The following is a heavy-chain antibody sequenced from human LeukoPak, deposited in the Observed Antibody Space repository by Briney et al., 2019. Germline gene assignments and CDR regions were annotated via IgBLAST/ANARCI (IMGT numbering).Heavy chain of an antibody. D-gene: IGHD3-16*01. CDR3: ARDRTPYYDYAHGVFDP. CDR2: ISAYNGNT. Sequence: ASVKVSCKASGYTFTSYGISWVRQAPGQGLDWMGWISAYNGNTNYAEKLQGRVAMTTDTSTSTAYMELRRMRSDDTAVYYCARDRTPYYDYAHGVFDPWGQGTLVTVSS. J-gene: IGHJ5*02. CDR1: GYTFTSYG. V-gene: IGHV1-18*01.